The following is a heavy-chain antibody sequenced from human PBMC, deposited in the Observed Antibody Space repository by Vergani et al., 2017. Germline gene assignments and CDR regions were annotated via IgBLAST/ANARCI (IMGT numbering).Heavy chain of an antibody. V-gene: IGHV1-69*01. CDR2: IIPIFGTA. Sequence: QVQLVQSGAEVKKPGSSVKVSCKASGGTFSSYAISWVRQAPGQGLEWRGGIIPIFGTANYAQKFQGRVTITADETTSTAYMELSSLRSEDTAVYYCASPPVAAAGMYQAAEDEYFQHWGQGTLVTVSS. CDR1: GGTFSSYA. D-gene: IGHD6-13*01. J-gene: IGHJ1*01. CDR3: ASPPVAAAGMYQAAEDEYFQH.